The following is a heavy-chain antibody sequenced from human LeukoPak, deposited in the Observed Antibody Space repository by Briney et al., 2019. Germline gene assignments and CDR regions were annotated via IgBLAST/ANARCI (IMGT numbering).Heavy chain of an antibody. V-gene: IGHV1-8*01. CDR2: MKPNSGNT. CDR1: GYTFTRYD. D-gene: IGHD3-10*01. J-gene: IGHJ4*02. CDR3: ARGWFGQLLQDY. Sequence: ASVNLSGKASGYTFTRYDINWVRQATGQGPEWMGWMKPNSGNTGYAQQFQGRVTMTRTTSTSTAYLELSSLRSDDTAVYYCARGWFGQLLQDYWGQGTLVTVSS.